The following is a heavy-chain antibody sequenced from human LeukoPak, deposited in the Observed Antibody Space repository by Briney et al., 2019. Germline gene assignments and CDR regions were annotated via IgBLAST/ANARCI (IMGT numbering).Heavy chain of an antibody. D-gene: IGHD3-3*01. V-gene: IGHV4-59*01. CDR3: ARAILSGYPDS. CDR2: IYYSGST. CDR1: GGSISTYY. J-gene: IGHJ4*02. Sequence: PSETLSLTCSVSGGSISTYYWTWIRQPPGKGLEWIGYIYYSGSTNYNPPLKSRVTISLDTSKDQFSLKLSSVTAADTAVYYCARAILSGYPDSWGQGTLVIVFS.